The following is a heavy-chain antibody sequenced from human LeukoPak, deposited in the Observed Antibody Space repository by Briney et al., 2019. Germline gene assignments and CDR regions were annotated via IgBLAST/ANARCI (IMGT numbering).Heavy chain of an antibody. J-gene: IGHJ3*02. CDR3: AKLGIWATPHDFDI. CDR2: INHSGST. D-gene: IGHD2-15*01. CDR1: GGSFSGYY. V-gene: IGHV4-34*01. Sequence: SETLSLTCAVSGGSFSGYYWSWIHQPPGKGLEWIGEINHSGSTNYNPSLKSRVTISVDTSKNQFSLKLSSVTAADTAVYYCAKLGIWATPHDFDIWGQGTMVTVSS.